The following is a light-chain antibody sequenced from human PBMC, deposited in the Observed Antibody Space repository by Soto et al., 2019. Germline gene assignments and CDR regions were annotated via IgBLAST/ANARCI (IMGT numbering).Light chain of an antibody. Sequence: QSVLTQPPSVTGAPGQRVTISCTWNSSNIGTGYGVHWYQQFPGTAPRLLTYGDNNRPSGVPDRFSGSKSGTSASLAITGLQADDEAEYYCQSYDTSRFGPMFGGGTQLTVL. CDR1: SSNIGTGYG. J-gene: IGLJ3*02. CDR2: GDN. V-gene: IGLV1-40*01. CDR3: QSYDTSRFGPM.